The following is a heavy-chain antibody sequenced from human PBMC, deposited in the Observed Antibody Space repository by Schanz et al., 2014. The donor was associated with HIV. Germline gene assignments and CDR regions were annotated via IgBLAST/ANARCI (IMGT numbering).Heavy chain of an antibody. V-gene: IGHV3-74*02. D-gene: IGHD3-3*01. J-gene: IGHJ6*02. CDR3: IGDAFGSKDV. CDR1: GFTFSRYW. Sequence: LLESGGGLVQPGGSLRLSCAASGFTFSRYWMHWVRQAPGKGLVWVSRISSNANSTNYADSVRGRFTISRDNARNTVHLQMSSLRTDDTAVYHCIGDAFGSKDVWGQGTTVTVSS. CDR2: ISSNANST.